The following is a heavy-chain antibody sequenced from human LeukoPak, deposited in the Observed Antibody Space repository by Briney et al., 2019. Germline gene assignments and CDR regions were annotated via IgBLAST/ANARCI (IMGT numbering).Heavy chain of an antibody. D-gene: IGHD3-10*02. J-gene: IGHJ6*04. CDR3: AELGITMIGGV. CDR1: GFTFSSYV. CDR2: ISYDGSNK. V-gene: IGHV3-33*05. Sequence: PGGSLRLSCAASGFTFSSYVMYWVRQAPGKGLEWVAVISYDGSNKYYADSVKGRFTISRDNAKNSLYLQMNSLRAEDTAVYYCAELGITMIGGVWGKGTTVTISS.